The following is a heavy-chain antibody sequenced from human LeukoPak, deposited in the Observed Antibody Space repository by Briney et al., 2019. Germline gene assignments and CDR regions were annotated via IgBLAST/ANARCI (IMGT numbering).Heavy chain of an antibody. J-gene: IGHJ6*03. V-gene: IGHV1-46*01. Sequence: ASVKVSCKASGYTFTSYYMHWVRQAPGRGLEWMGIINPSGGSTSYAQKFQGRVTMTRDMSTSTVYMELSSLRSEDTAVYYCARAPPSYGPKRSYYYYYMDVWGKGTTVTVSS. CDR2: INPSGGST. CDR1: GYTFTSYY. D-gene: IGHD5-18*01. CDR3: ARAPPSYGPKRSYYYYYMDV.